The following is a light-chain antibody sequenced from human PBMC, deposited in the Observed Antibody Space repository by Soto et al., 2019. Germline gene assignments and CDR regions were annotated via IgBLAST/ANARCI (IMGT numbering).Light chain of an antibody. CDR1: QSVLFSSNNKNY. CDR3: PEYYSPSRT. CDR2: WAS. J-gene: IGKJ1*01. V-gene: IGKV4-1*01. Sequence: DIVMTQSPDSLAVSLGERVTINCKSSQSVLFSSNNKNYLAWYQHKPGQPPKLLIYWASARESGVPDRFSGSGSRKDFTLTINSLQPEDVAVYYCPEYYSPSRTFGQGTKVEIK.